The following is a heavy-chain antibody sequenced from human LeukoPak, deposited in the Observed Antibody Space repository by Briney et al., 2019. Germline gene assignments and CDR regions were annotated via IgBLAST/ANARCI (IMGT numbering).Heavy chain of an antibody. CDR1: DYTFTSYG. J-gene: IGHJ3*02. Sequence: EASVTVSCKASDYTFTSYGINWVRQAPGQGLEWMGWISVNNGNTNYAQKLQGRVTMTTDTSTSTAYMELRSLRSDDTAVYYCARGLQLERRGRFFPLHIWGQGTMVTVSS. CDR3: ARGLQLERRGRFFPLHI. V-gene: IGHV1-18*01. D-gene: IGHD1-1*01. CDR2: ISVNNGNT.